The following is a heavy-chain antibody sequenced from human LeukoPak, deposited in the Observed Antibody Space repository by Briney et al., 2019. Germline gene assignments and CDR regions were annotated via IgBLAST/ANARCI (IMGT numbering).Heavy chain of an antibody. V-gene: IGHV1-69*06. CDR1: GCTFISYA. J-gene: IGHJ6*03. D-gene: IGHD6-19*01. CDR3: ARPGASGYMDV. CDR2: IIPIFGRA. Sequence: ASVKVSFKTSGCTFISYAISWVRQAPGQGLDRVGGIIPIFGRANYAQKVQGRVTITADKSTSTAYMELSSLRSEDTAVYYCARPGASGYMDVWGKGTTVTVSS.